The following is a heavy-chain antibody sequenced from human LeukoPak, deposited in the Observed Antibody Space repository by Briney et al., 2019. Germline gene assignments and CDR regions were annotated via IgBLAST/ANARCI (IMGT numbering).Heavy chain of an antibody. CDR3: ARLEPRGYSYGYLTD. Sequence: GGSLRLSCAASGFTVSSNYMSWVRQAPGKGLEWMGIIYPGDSDTRYSPSFQGQVTISADKSISTAYLQWSSQKASDTAMYYCARLEPRGYSYGYLTDWGQGTLVTVSS. D-gene: IGHD5-18*01. J-gene: IGHJ4*02. CDR1: GFTVSSNY. CDR2: IYPGDSDT. V-gene: IGHV5-51*01.